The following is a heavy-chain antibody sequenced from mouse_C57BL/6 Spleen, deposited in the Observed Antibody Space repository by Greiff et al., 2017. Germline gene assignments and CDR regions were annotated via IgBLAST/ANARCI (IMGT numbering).Heavy chain of an antibody. Sequence: ESGPGLVKPSQSLSLTCSVTGYSITSGYYWNWIRQFPGNKLEWMGYISYDGSNNYNPSLKNRISITRDTSKNQFFLKLNSVTTEDTATYYCAREAYGSSYYFDYWGQGTTLTVSS. CDR1: GYSITSGYY. D-gene: IGHD1-1*01. V-gene: IGHV3-6*01. CDR2: ISYDGSN. CDR3: AREAYGSSYYFDY. J-gene: IGHJ2*01.